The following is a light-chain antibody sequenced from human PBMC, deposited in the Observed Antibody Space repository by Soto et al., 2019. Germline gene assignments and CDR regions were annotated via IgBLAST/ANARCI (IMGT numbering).Light chain of an antibody. Sequence: DIVLTQSPDSLAVSLGERATIKCKSSQSVFYGSNNKNYLAWYQHKPGQPPRLLIYWASTRESGVPDRFSGSGSGTDFTLTISSLQAEDVAVYYCQQHHVGLALTFGGGTRVEI. CDR1: QSVFYGSNNKNY. CDR2: WAS. CDR3: QQHHVGLALT. V-gene: IGKV4-1*01. J-gene: IGKJ4*01.